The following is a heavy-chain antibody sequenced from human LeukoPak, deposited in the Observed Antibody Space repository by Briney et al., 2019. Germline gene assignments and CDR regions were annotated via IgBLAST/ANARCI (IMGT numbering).Heavy chain of an antibody. Sequence: PSETLSLTCTVSGGSISSGGYYWSWIRQHPGKGLEWIGYIYYSGSTYYNPSLKSRVTISVDTSKNQFSLKLSSVTAADTAVYYCARLVLGDCSSTSCYNGLIDYWGQGTLVTVSS. J-gene: IGHJ4*02. CDR1: GGSISSGGYY. CDR2: IYYSGST. D-gene: IGHD2-2*02. V-gene: IGHV4-31*03. CDR3: ARLVLGDCSSTSCYNGLIDY.